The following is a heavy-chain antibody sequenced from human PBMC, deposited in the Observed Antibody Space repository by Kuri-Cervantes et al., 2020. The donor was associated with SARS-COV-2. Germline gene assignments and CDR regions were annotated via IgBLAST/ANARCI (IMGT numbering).Heavy chain of an antibody. CDR1: GGSISSSSYY. CDR2: IYYSGST. J-gene: IGHJ6*03. V-gene: IGHV4-39*01. CDR3: ARCSQYCSSTTCYYYYYYMDV. D-gene: IGHD2-2*01. Sequence: SETLSLTCNVSGGSISSSSYYWGWIRQPPGEGLEWIGSIYYSGSTYYNPSLKSRLTISVDTSKNQLSLKLSSVTAADTAVYYCARCSQYCSSTTCYYYYYYMDVWGKGTTVTVSS.